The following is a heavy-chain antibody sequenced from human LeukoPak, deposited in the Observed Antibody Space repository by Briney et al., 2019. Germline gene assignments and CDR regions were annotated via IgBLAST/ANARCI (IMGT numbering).Heavy chain of an antibody. Sequence: SETLSLTCTVSGGSIRSSDWWSWVRQPPGKGLEWIGEIYHSGSTHYNPSLKSRVTISVDKSRNQFSLELSSVTAADTAVYYCARGVQPVMYYFDYWGQGTLVTVSS. CDR1: GGSIRSSDW. D-gene: IGHD1-1*01. CDR2: IYHSGST. V-gene: IGHV4-4*02. CDR3: ARGVQPVMYYFDY. J-gene: IGHJ4*02.